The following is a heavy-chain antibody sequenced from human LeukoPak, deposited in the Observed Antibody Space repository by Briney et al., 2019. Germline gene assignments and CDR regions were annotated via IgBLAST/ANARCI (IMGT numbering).Heavy chain of an antibody. CDR2: IYPGDSDT. D-gene: IGHD6-13*01. J-gene: IGHJ4*02. Sequence: GESLKISCKASGYSFISYWIAWVRQMPGKGLEWMGTIYPGDSDTRYSPSFQGQVTISADKSISTAYLQWSSLTASDTAMYYCARPLVGTGYSSSWYSNYWGQGTLVTVSS. CDR1: GYSFISYW. CDR3: ARPLVGTGYSSSWYSNY. V-gene: IGHV5-51*01.